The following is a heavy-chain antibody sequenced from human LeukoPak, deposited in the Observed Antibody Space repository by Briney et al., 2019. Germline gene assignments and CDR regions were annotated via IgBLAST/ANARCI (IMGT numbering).Heavy chain of an antibody. Sequence: GGSLRLSCAASGFTFSSYAMSWVRQAPGKGLEWVSAISGSGGSTYYADSVKGRFTISRDNSKNTLYLQMDSLRAEDTAVYYCAKDREELTQTNWGQGTLVTVSS. CDR3: AKDREELTQTN. D-gene: IGHD1-7*01. V-gene: IGHV3-23*01. CDR1: GFTFSSYA. CDR2: ISGSGGST. J-gene: IGHJ4*02.